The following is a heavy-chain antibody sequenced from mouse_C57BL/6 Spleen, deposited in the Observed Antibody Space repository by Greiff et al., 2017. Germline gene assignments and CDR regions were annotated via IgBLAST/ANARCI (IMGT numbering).Heavy chain of an antibody. J-gene: IGHJ1*03. D-gene: IGHD2-2*01. CDR2: IDPETGGT. V-gene: IGHV1-15*01. Sequence: QVQLQQSGAELVRPGASVTLSCKASGYTFTDYEMHWVKQTPVHGLEWIGAIDPETGGTAYNQKFKGKAILTADKSSSTAYMELRSLTSEDSAVYYCTRWIRRGSFDVWGTGTTVTVAS. CDR1: GYTFTDYE. CDR3: TRWIRRGSFDV.